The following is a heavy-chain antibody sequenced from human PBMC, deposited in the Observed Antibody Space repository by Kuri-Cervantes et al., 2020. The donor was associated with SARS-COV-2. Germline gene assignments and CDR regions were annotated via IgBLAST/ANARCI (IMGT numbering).Heavy chain of an antibody. CDR2: VWYDGGEK. Sequence: GESLKISCAASGFTFSNYGMHWVRQAPGKGLEWVAFVWYDGGEKHYADSVKGRFAISRDNSKNTLYLQMNSLRAEDTAVYYCAKVKRVDSSGYYGMDVWGQGTTVTVSS. V-gene: IGHV3-30*02. CDR1: GFTFSNYG. J-gene: IGHJ6*02. CDR3: AKVKRVDSSGYYGMDV. D-gene: IGHD3-22*01.